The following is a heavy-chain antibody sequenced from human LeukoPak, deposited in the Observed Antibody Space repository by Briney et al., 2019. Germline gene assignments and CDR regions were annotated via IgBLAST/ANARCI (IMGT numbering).Heavy chain of an antibody. CDR2: ISSSSSAI. J-gene: IGHJ4*02. D-gene: IGHD3-9*01. V-gene: IGHV3-48*02. CDR1: GFTFSSYT. CDR3: ARGALRYSDY. Sequence: GGSLRLSCAASGFTFSSYTMNWVRQAPGKGLEWVSSISSSSSAIYYAASVKGRFTISRDNAKNSLYLQMNSQRDEDTAVYYCARGALRYSDYWGQGTLVTVSS.